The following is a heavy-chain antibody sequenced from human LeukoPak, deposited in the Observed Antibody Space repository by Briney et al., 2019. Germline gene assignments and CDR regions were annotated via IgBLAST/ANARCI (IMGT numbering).Heavy chain of an antibody. J-gene: IGHJ5*02. CDR1: GYTFTSYD. CDR3: ARDSREVLLWFGEFSP. CDR2: MNPNSGNT. Sequence: ASVKVSCKASGYTFTSYDINWVRQATGQGLEWMGWMNPNSGNTGYAQKFQGRVTMTKNTSISTAYMELSSLRSEDTAVYYCARDSREVLLWFGEFSPWGQGTLVTVSS. V-gene: IGHV1-8*01. D-gene: IGHD3-10*01.